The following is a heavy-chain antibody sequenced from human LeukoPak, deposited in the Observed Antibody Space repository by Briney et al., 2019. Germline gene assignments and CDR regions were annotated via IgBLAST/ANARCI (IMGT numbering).Heavy chain of an antibody. CDR3: ARAFDDYVWGSYRDDAFDI. Sequence: PSETLPLTCTVSGGSISSYYWSWIRQPAGKGLEWIGRIYTSGSTNYNPSLKSRVTMTVDTSKNQFSLKLSSVTAADTAVYYCARAFDDYVWGSYRDDAFDIWGQGTMVTVSS. CDR1: GGSISSYY. D-gene: IGHD3-16*02. V-gene: IGHV4-4*07. CDR2: IYTSGST. J-gene: IGHJ3*02.